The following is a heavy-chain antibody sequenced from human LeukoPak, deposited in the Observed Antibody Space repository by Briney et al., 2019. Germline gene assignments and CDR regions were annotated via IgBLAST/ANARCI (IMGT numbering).Heavy chain of an antibody. CDR2: ISFDGSDA. CDR1: GFTFSGFW. Sequence: GGSLRLSCTASGFTFSGFWMHWDRQAPGKGLVWVSCISFDGSDATYADSVKGRFTISRDNAKNTLHLQVDSLTVEDTAVYYCAVSNWMDPWGQGTLVTVSS. V-gene: IGHV3-74*01. J-gene: IGHJ5*02. CDR3: AVSNWMDP.